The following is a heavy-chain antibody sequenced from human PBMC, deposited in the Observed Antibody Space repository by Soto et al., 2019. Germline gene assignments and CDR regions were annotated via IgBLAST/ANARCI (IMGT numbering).Heavy chain of an antibody. Sequence: SETLSLTCAVYGGSFSGYYWSWIRQPPGKGLEWIGEINHSGSTNYNPSLKSRVTISVDTSKNQFSLKLSYVTAADTAVYYCARRSYYDILTGYDAFDIWGQGTMVTVSS. CDR3: ARRSYYDILTGYDAFDI. CDR1: GGSFSGYY. V-gene: IGHV4-34*01. D-gene: IGHD3-9*01. CDR2: INHSGST. J-gene: IGHJ3*02.